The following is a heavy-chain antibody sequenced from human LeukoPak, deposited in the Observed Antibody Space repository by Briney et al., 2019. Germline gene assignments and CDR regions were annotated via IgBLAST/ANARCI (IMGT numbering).Heavy chain of an antibody. CDR2: IIPIFGTA. D-gene: IGHD6-13*01. V-gene: IGHV1-69*01. J-gene: IGHJ4*02. Sequence: SVTVSCKASGGTFSSYAISWVRQAPGQGLEWMGGIIPIFGTANYAQKFQGRVTIAADESTSTAYMELSSLRSDDTAVYYCAGAAAGTFDYWGQGTLVTVSS. CDR3: AGAAAGTFDY. CDR1: GGTFSSYA.